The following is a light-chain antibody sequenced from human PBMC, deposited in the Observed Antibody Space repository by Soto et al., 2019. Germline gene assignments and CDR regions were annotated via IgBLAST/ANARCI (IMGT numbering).Light chain of an antibody. CDR2: WAS. Sequence: DIVMTQSPDSLAVSLGERATINCKSSQSLLYSSDNKNYLAWHQQKPGQPPKLLIYWASTRESGVPDRFSGSGSGTDFTLTISSLQAEDVAFYYCQQYYSTPLTFGGGTKVEIK. CDR3: QQYYSTPLT. V-gene: IGKV4-1*01. CDR1: QSLLYSSDNKNY. J-gene: IGKJ4*01.